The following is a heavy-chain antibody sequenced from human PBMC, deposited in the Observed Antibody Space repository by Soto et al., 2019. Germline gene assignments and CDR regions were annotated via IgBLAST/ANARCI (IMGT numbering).Heavy chain of an antibody. V-gene: IGHV4-4*07. CDR3: ARGPPFDP. CDR1: GGSINNYY. Sequence: PSETLSLTCTVSGGSINNYYWSWIRQPAGKGLEWIGRVYTSGSTNYNPSLKSRVTMSVDTSNNQFSLRVSSVTAADTAIYYCARGPPFDPWGQGTLVTV. J-gene: IGHJ5*02. CDR2: VYTSGST.